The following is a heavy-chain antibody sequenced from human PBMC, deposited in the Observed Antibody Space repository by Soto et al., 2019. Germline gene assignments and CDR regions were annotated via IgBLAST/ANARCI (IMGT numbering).Heavy chain of an antibody. V-gene: IGHV4-39*07. CDR2: IYYSGST. Sequence: TLSLTCTVSGGSISSSSYYWGWIRQPPGKGLEWIGSIYYSGSTYYNPSLKSRVTISVDTSKNQFSLKLSSVTAADTAVYYCARGRQQLDYWGQGTLVTVSS. CDR3: ARGRQQLDY. CDR1: GGSISSSSYY. D-gene: IGHD6-13*01. J-gene: IGHJ4*02.